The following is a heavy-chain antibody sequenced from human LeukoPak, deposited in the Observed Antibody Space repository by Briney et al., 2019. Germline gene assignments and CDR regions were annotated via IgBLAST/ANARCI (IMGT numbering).Heavy chain of an antibody. V-gene: IGHV1-69*13. D-gene: IGHD4-17*01. Sequence: GASVKVSCKASGYTFTGYYMHWVRQAPGQGLEWMGGIIPIFGTANYAQKFQGRVTITADESTSTAYMELSSLRSEDTAVYYCARDIRWRTTVTRYWFDPWGQGTLVTVSS. CDR1: GYTFTGYY. J-gene: IGHJ5*02. CDR3: ARDIRWRTTVTRYWFDP. CDR2: IIPIFGTA.